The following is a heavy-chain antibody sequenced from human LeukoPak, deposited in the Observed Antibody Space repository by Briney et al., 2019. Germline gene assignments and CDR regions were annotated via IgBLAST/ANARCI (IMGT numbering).Heavy chain of an antibody. CDR3: AKTGEGGSSRYMDV. J-gene: IGHJ6*03. V-gene: IGHV3-43D*03. D-gene: IGHD6-6*01. Sequence: GGSLRLSCAASGFTFDDYAMHWVRQAPGKGLEWVSLISWDGGSTYYADSVKGRFTISRDNGKNSLYLQMNSLRAEDTALYYCAKTGEGGSSRYMDVWGKGTTVTVSS. CDR1: GFTFDDYA. CDR2: ISWDGGST.